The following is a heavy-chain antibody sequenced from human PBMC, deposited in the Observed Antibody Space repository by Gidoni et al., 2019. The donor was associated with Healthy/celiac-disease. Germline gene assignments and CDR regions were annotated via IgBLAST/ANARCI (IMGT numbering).Heavy chain of an antibody. CDR1: GYTFTSYA. CDR2: INAGNGNT. J-gene: IGHJ4*02. Sequence: QVQLVQSGAEVKKPGASVKVSCKASGYTFTSYAMHWVRQAPGQRLEWMGWINAGNGNTKYSQKFQGRVTITRDTSASTAYMELSSLRSEDTAVYYCARLPERGYSYGYGLLGYWGQGTLVTVSS. D-gene: IGHD5-18*01. V-gene: IGHV1-3*01. CDR3: ARLPERGYSYGYGLLGY.